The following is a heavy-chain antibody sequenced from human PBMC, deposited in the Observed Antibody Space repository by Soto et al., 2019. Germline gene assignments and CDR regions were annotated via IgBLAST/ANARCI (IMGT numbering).Heavy chain of an antibody. D-gene: IGHD3-3*01. Sequence: GGSLRLSCAASGFTFSSYWMHWVRQAPGKGLVWVSRINSDGSSTSYADSVKGRFTISRDNAKNTLYLQMNSLRAEDTAVYYCAREVWSGQANYYYYMDVWGKGTTVTVSS. CDR1: GFTFSSYW. CDR3: AREVWSGQANYYYYMDV. V-gene: IGHV3-74*01. CDR2: INSDGSST. J-gene: IGHJ6*03.